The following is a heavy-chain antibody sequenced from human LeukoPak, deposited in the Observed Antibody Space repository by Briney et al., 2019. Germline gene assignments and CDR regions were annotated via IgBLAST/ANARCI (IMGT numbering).Heavy chain of an antibody. J-gene: IGHJ5*02. CDR2: IYSGGST. CDR3: ARDVGPVRDSSGYYPPPRWFDP. D-gene: IGHD3-22*01. V-gene: IGHV3-66*01. CDR1: GFTVSSNY. Sequence: QAGGSLRLSRAASGFTVSSNYMSWVRQAPGKGLEWVSVIYSGGSTYYADSVKGRFTISRDNSKNTLYLQMNSLRAEDTAVYYCARDVGPVRDSSGYYPPPRWFDPWGQGTLVTVSS.